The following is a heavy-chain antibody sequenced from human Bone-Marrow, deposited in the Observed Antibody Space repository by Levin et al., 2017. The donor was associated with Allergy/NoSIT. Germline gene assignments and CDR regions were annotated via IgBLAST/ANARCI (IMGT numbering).Heavy chain of an antibody. CDR3: ARARDNYGYLSLDS. D-gene: IGHD5-18*01. CDR1: GGSMSPFY. Sequence: PSETLSLTCSVSGGSMSPFYWSWIRQSPGRGLECIGYIFHTGRTTYNPSLTGRVTMSVDTSRNQFSLKLTSVTAADSALYFCARARDNYGYLSLDSWGRGTLVTVSS. CDR2: IFHTGRT. V-gene: IGHV4-59*01. J-gene: IGHJ4*02.